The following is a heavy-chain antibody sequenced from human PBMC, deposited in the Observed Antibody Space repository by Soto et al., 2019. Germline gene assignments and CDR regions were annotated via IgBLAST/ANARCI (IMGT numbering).Heavy chain of an antibody. CDR3: AKDGVLEWLMDYYYYMAV. D-gene: IGHD3-3*01. CDR2: ISGSGGST. V-gene: IGHV3-23*01. J-gene: IGHJ6*03. Sequence: EVQLLESGGGLVQPGGSLRLSCAASGFTFSSYAMSWVRQAPGKGLEWVSAISGSGGSTYYADSVKGRFTISRDNSKNTLYLQMNSLRAEDTAVYYCAKDGVLEWLMDYYYYMAVWGKGTTVTVSS. CDR1: GFTFSSYA.